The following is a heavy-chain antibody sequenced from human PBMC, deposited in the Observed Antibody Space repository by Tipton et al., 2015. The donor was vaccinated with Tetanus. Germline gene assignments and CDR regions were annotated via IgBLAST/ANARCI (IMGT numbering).Heavy chain of an antibody. D-gene: IGHD3-3*01. Sequence: TLSLTCSVSGASLRSGDYNWSWIRQPPGKGLEWIGYISYSGSTNSNYSLKSRITISQDTSKNQFSLKLTSVTAADTAVYYCARANYDFPKKGPFDSWGQGTLVIVSS. J-gene: IGHJ4*02. CDR3: ARANYDFPKKGPFDS. V-gene: IGHV4-61*08. CDR1: GASLRSGDYN. CDR2: ISYSGST.